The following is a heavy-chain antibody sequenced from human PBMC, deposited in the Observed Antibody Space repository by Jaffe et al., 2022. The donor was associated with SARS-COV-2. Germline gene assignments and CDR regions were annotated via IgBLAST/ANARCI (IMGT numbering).Heavy chain of an antibody. D-gene: IGHD3-10*01. Sequence: QVQLVQSGSELKKPGASVKVSCKASGYTFTSYAMNWVRQAPGQGLEWMGWINTNTGNPTYAQGFTGRFVFSLDTSVSTAYLQISSLKAEDTAVYYCARSRDGYYYGSGSYSRQNYYYYYMDVWGKGTTVTVSS. CDR2: INTNTGNP. CDR1: GYTFTSYA. CDR3: ARSRDGYYYGSGSYSRQNYYYYYMDV. J-gene: IGHJ6*03. V-gene: IGHV7-4-1*02.